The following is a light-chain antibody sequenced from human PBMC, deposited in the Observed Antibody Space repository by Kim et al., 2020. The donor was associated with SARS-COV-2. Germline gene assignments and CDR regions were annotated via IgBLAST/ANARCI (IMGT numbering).Light chain of an antibody. V-gene: IGKV1-5*03. CDR1: QSIGDW. Sequence: ASVGDRVTITCRARQSIGDWLAWYQHKPGQAPKVLISEASNLEGGVPSRFSGSRSETEFTLTIYNLRPDDFATYYCQQYHSYSRTFGQGTRVDIK. CDR2: EAS. CDR3: QQYHSYSRT. J-gene: IGKJ1*01.